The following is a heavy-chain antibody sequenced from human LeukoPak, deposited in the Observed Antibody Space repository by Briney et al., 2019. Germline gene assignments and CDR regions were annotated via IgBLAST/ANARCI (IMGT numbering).Heavy chain of an antibody. J-gene: IGHJ4*02. V-gene: IGHV3-48*04. CDR3: ARGKTPAVTTPFDS. CDR2: ISSSSTI. CDR1: GFTFSSYS. D-gene: IGHD4-17*01. Sequence: GGSLRLSCAASGFTFSSYSMNWVRQAPGKGLEWVSYISSSSTIYYADSVKGRFTISRDNAKNSLYLQMNSLRAEDTAVYYCARGKTPAVTTPFDSWGQGTLVTVSS.